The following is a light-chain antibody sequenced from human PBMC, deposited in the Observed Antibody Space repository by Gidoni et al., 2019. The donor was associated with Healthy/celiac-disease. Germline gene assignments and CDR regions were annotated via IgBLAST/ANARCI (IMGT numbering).Light chain of an antibody. CDR3: QQSYSTPPR. Sequence: DIQMTQSPSSLSASVGDRVTITCRASQSISSYLHWYQQKPGKAPKLLICAASSLQSGVPSRFSGSGSGTDFTLTISSLQPEDFATYYCQQSYSTPPRFGQGTKLEIK. CDR1: QSISSY. CDR2: AAS. V-gene: IGKV1-39*01. J-gene: IGKJ2*03.